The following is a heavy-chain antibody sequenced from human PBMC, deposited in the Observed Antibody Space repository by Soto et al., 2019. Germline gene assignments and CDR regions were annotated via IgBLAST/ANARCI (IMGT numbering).Heavy chain of an antibody. J-gene: IGHJ6*02. CDR3: ARLLGYSYGYNYYYYGMDV. CDR2: IYYSGST. D-gene: IGHD5-18*01. Sequence: SETLSLTCTVSGGSISSYYWSWIRQPPGKGLEWIGYIYYSGSTNYNPSLKSRVTISVDTSKNQFSLKLSSVTAADTAVYYCARLLGYSYGYNYYYYGMDVWGQGTTVTVSS. CDR1: GGSISSYY. V-gene: IGHV4-59*08.